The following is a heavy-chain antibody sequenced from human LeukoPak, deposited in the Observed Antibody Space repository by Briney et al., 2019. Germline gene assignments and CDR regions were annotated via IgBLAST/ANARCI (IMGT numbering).Heavy chain of an antibody. Sequence: VSVKVSCKASGYTFTGYYMHWVRQAPGQGLEWMGWINPNSGGTNYAQKFQGRVTMTRDTSISTAYMELSRLRSDDTAVYYCARTTYYYDSSGGYWGQGTLVTVSS. J-gene: IGHJ4*02. D-gene: IGHD3-22*01. CDR1: GYTFTGYY. CDR3: ARTTYYYDSSGGY. V-gene: IGHV1-2*02. CDR2: INPNSGGT.